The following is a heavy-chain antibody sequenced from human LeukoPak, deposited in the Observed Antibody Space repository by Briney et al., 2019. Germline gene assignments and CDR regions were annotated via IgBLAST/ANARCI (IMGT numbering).Heavy chain of an antibody. CDR2: IYSGGST. J-gene: IGHJ4*02. CDR3: ANDATMVRGVITVDY. D-gene: IGHD3-10*01. CDR1: GFTVSSNY. V-gene: IGHV3-53*01. Sequence: GGSLRLSCAASGFTVSSNYMSWVRQAPGKGLEWVSVIYSGGSTYYADSVKGRFTISRDNSKNTLYLQMNSLRAEDTAVYYCANDATMVRGVITVDYWGQGTLVTVSS.